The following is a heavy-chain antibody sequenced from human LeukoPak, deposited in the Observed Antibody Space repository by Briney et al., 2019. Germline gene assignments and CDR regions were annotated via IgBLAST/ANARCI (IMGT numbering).Heavy chain of an antibody. CDR1: GGSISSYY. J-gene: IGHJ4*02. CDR3: ARKRLHSSGYFDY. CDR2: IYSSGSI. V-gene: IGHV4-59*01. Sequence: PSETLSLTCTVSGGSISSYYWSWIRQPPGKGLEWIGYIYSSGSINYNPSLKSRVTISADTSKNQFSLKLSSVTAADTAVYYCARKRLHSSGYFDYWGQGTLVTVSS. D-gene: IGHD5-18*01.